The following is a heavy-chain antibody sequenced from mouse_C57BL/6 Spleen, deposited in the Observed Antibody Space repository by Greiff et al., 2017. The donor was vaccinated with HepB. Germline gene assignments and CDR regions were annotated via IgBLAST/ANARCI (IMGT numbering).Heavy chain of an antibody. V-gene: IGHV1-64*01. Sequence: QVQHQQPGAELVKPGASVKLSCKASGYTFTSYWMHWVKQRPGQGLEWIGMIHPNSGSTNYNEKFKSKATLTVDKSSSTAYMQLSSLTSEDSAVYYCARGDYGSSYDYYAMDYWGQGTSVTVSS. CDR3: ARGDYGSSYDYYAMDY. D-gene: IGHD1-1*01. CDR1: GYTFTSYW. CDR2: IHPNSGST. J-gene: IGHJ4*01.